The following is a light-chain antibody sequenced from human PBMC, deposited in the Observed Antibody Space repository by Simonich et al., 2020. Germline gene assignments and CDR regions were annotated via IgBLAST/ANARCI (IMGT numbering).Light chain of an antibody. CDR3: QQYNNWPLWT. CDR2: GAS. J-gene: IGKJ1*01. CDR1: QSVSSN. Sequence: EIVMTQSPATLSVSPGDRATLSCRASQSVSSNLAWYQQKPGQAPRLLIYGASTRATGIPARFSGSAAGTEFTLTISSLQSEDFAVYYCQQYNNWPLWTFGQGTKVEIK. V-gene: IGKV3-15*01.